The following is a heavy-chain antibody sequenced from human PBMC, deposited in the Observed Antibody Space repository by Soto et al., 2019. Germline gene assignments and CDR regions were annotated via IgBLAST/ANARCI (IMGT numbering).Heavy chain of an antibody. CDR2: IIPIFGTA. J-gene: IGHJ5*02. Sequence: SVKVSCKASGGTFSSYAISCVRQAPGQGLEWMGGIIPIFGTANYAQKFQGRVTITADKSTSTAYMELSSLRSEDTAVYYCARVTGYYYDSSGYMGAFDPWGQGTLVTVSS. V-gene: IGHV1-69*06. CDR1: GGTFSSYA. D-gene: IGHD3-22*01. CDR3: ARVTGYYYDSSGYMGAFDP.